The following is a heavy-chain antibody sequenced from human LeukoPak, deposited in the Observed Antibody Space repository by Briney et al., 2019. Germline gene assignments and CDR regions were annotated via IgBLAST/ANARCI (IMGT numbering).Heavy chain of an antibody. CDR2: IYHSGST. CDR1: GGSISSGGYY. Sequence: SQTLSLTCTVSGGSISSGGYYWSWIRQPPGKGLEWIGYIYHSGSTYYNPSLKSRVTISVDRSKNQFSLKLCSVTAADTAVYYCARATIFGVVNYFDYWGQGTLVTVSS. D-gene: IGHD3-3*01. V-gene: IGHV4-30-2*01. J-gene: IGHJ4*02. CDR3: ARATIFGVVNYFDY.